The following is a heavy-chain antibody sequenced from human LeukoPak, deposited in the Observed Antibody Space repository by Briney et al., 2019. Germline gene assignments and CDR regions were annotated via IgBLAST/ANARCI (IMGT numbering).Heavy chain of an antibody. V-gene: IGHV3-7*01. CDR1: GFTFSSNW. Sequence: GGSLRLSCAASGFTFSSNWMSWVRQAPGKGLERVANIRQDGSDKYYMDSVKGRFTISRDNAKNSLSLQMNSLRVEDTAVYYCARDRDCGDGGCYPHFDYWGQGVRVTVSS. CDR2: IRQDGSDK. CDR3: ARDRDCGDGGCYPHFDY. D-gene: IGHD2-15*01. J-gene: IGHJ4*02.